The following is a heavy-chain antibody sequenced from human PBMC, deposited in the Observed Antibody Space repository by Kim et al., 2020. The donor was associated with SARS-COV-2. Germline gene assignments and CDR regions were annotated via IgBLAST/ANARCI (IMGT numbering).Heavy chain of an antibody. CDR1: GFTFSSYA. CDR2: ISGSGGST. J-gene: IGHJ4*02. CDR3: AKDRPGGRFGEWDY. V-gene: IGHV3-23*01. Sequence: GGSLRLSCAASGFTFSSYAMSWVRQAPGKGLEWVSAISGSGGSTYYADSVKGRFTISRDNSKNTLYLQMNSLRAEDTVVYYCAKDRPGGRFGEWDYWGQGTLVTVSS. D-gene: IGHD3-10*01.